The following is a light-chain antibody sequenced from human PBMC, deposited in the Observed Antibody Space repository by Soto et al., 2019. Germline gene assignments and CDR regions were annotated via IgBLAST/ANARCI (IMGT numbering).Light chain of an antibody. J-gene: IGKJ4*01. Sequence: DIQMTQSPSSLSASVGDRVTITCQASQDISNYLNWYQQNPGKAPKLLIYDASNLETGVPSRFSGSGSGTDFTFTISSLQPEDIAKYYCQQYDNLLTFGGGTKVEIK. CDR2: DAS. V-gene: IGKV1-33*01. CDR3: QQYDNLLT. CDR1: QDISNY.